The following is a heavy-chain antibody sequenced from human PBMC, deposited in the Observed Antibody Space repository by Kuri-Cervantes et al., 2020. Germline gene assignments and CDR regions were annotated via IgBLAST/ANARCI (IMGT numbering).Heavy chain of an antibody. CDR2: ISSNGNNK. D-gene: IGHD3-10*01. J-gene: IGHJ4*02. V-gene: IGHV3-30-3*01. CDR1: GFTFSTYA. CDR3: ARDLQLLWFGEPLYFDY. Sequence: GESLKISCAASGFTFSTYAIHWVRQAPGKGLECVAVISSNGNNKYSADSVKGRFTISRDNAKNSLYLQMNSLRAEDTAVYYCARDLQLLWFGEPLYFDYWGQGTLVTVSS.